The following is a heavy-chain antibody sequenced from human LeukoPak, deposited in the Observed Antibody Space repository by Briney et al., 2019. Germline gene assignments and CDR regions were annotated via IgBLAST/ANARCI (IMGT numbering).Heavy chain of an antibody. CDR2: IYYSGST. CDR3: ASSYYDSSGYDSQTFDY. V-gene: IGHV4-59*01. J-gene: IGHJ4*02. Sequence: PSETLSLTCTVPGGPINSYYWSWIRQPPGKGLEWIGYIYYSGSTNYNPSLKSRVTISVDTSKNQFSLKLSSVTAADTAVYYCASSYYDSSGYDSQTFDYWGQGTLVTVSS. CDR1: GGPINSYY. D-gene: IGHD3-22*01.